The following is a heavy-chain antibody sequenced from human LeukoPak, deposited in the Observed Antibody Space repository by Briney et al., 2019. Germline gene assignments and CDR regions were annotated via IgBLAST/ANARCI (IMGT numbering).Heavy chain of an antibody. Sequence: SVKVSCKASGGTFSSYAISWVRQAPRQGLEWMGGIIPIFSTTRYAQKFQGRVTITTDESTSTVYMELSSLRSEDTAVYYCARDHSASSPDAFDIWGQGTMVTVSS. CDR1: GGTFSSYA. D-gene: IGHD2-2*01. CDR2: IIPIFSTT. J-gene: IGHJ3*02. V-gene: IGHV1-69*05. CDR3: ARDHSASSPDAFDI.